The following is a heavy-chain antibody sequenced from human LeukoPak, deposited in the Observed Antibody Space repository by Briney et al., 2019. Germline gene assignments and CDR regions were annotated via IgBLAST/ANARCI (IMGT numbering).Heavy chain of an antibody. D-gene: IGHD6-13*01. CDR1: GFTFSNYA. CDR2: ISGSGGRT. V-gene: IGHV3-23*01. J-gene: IGHJ4*02. Sequence: GGSLRLSCAAPGFTFSNYAMSWVRQAPGKGLEWVSAISGSGGRTYYADSVKGRFTISRDNSKNTLYLQMNSLRVEDTAVYYCAKRLATTGPYFDYWGQGTLVTVSS. CDR3: AKRLATTGPYFDY.